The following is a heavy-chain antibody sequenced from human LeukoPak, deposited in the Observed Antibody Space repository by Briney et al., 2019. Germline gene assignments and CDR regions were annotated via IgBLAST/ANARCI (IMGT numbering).Heavy chain of an antibody. J-gene: IGHJ6*03. D-gene: IGHD2-2*01. CDR1: GGFIHTYN. CDR3: ARVHCSSTSCSREDYYYYMDV. V-gene: IGHV4-38-2*02. Sequence: SETLSLTCTVSGGFIHTYNWIWIRQPPGKGLEWIGSIYHSGSTYYNPSLKSRVTISVDTSKNQFSLKLSSVTAADTAVYYCARVHCSSTSCSREDYYYYMDVWGKGTTVTVSS. CDR2: IYHSGST.